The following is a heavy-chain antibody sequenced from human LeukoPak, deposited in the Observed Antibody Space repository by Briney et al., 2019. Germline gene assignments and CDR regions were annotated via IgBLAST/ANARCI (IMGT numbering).Heavy chain of an antibody. CDR2: TYYRSKWYT. Sequence: SQTLSLTCAISGDSVSNNNAAWNWIRPSPSRGLEWLGRTYYRSKWYTDYAVSVSSRITINPDASKNQFSLQLNSVTPEDTAVYYCASSSLRGSDAFDIWGQGTMVTVSS. J-gene: IGHJ3*02. V-gene: IGHV6-1*01. CDR3: ASSSLRGSDAFDI. D-gene: IGHD3-16*01. CDR1: GDSVSNNNAA.